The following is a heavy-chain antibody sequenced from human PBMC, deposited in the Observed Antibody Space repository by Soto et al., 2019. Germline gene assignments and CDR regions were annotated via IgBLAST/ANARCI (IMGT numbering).Heavy chain of an antibody. J-gene: IGHJ6*02. Sequence: WSLRLSCAASGFTFSRYWMSWVRQAPGKGLEWVANIKEDGSEKYYVDSVKGRFSISRDNAENALHLQMNSLRVEDTAVYYCAREMDISTRYYPYYYYGMDVWGQGTTVTVSS. D-gene: IGHD3-9*01. CDR2: IKEDGSEK. V-gene: IGHV3-7*03. CDR3: AREMDISTRYYPYYYYGMDV. CDR1: GFTFSRYW.